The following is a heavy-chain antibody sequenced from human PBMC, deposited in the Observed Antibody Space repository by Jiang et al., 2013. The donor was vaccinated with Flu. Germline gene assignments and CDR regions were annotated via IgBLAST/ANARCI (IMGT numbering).Heavy chain of an antibody. CDR2: TYYRSKWYN. Sequence: QTLSLTCVISGDSVSSKSAAWNWIRQSPSRGLEWLGRTYYRSKWYNDYAVSVKSRITINPDTSKNQFSLQLNSVTPEDTAVYYCARSVTALYYFDYWGQGTLVTVSS. V-gene: IGHV6-1*01. CDR3: ARSVTALYYFDY. J-gene: IGHJ4*02. D-gene: IGHD2-21*02. CDR1: GDSVSSKSAA.